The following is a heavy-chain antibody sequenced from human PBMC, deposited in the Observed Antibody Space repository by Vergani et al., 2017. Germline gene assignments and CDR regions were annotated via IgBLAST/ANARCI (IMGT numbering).Heavy chain of an antibody. CDR1: GCTFSSYA. CDR3: ARVMYSSSSSLDY. D-gene: IGHD6-6*01. J-gene: IGHJ4*02. Sequence: QVQLVESGGGVVQPGRSLRLSCAASGCTFSSYAMHWVRQAPGKGLEWVAVISYDGSNKYYADSVKGRFTISRDNSKNTLYLQMNSLRAEDTAVYYCARVMYSSSSSLDYWGQGTLVTVSS. V-gene: IGHV3-30-3*01. CDR2: ISYDGSNK.